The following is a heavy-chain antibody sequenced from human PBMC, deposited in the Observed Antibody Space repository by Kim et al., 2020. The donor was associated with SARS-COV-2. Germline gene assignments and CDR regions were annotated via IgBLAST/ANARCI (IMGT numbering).Heavy chain of an antibody. CDR1: GFTFSSYA. J-gene: IGHJ4*02. Sequence: GGSLRLSCAASGFTFSSYAMSWVRQAPGKGLEWVSAISGSGGSTYYADSVKGRFTISRDNSKNTLYLQMNSLRAEDTAVYYCAKDSTTYYYGSGPPSYWGQGTLVTVSS. V-gene: IGHV3-23*01. D-gene: IGHD3-10*01. CDR3: AKDSTTYYYGSGPPSY. CDR2: ISGSGGST.